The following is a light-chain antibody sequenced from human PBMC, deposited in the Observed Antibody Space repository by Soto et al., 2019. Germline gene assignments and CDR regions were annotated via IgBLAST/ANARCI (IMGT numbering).Light chain of an antibody. J-gene: IGLJ2*01. CDR3: SSYTSSSTLEVV. CDR2: DVT. V-gene: IGLV2-14*01. Sequence: QSALTQPASMSGSPGQSITISCSGTSSDIGGYNYVSWYQQHPGKAPKLMIYDVTNRPSGVSNRFSGSKSGNTASLTISGLQAEDEADYYCSSYTSSSTLEVVFGGGTQLTVL. CDR1: SSDIGGYNY.